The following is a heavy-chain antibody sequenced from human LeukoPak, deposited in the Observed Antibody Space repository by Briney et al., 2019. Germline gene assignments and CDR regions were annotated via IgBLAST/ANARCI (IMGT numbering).Heavy chain of an antibody. Sequence: PGGSLRLSRAASGFIFSSYGMHWVRQAPGKGLEWVAVIWYDGSNKYYADSVKGRFTISRDNSKNTLYLQMNSLRAEDTAVYYCARVPDSGSYSDYWGQGTLVTVSS. CDR1: GFIFSSYG. CDR2: IWYDGSNK. V-gene: IGHV3-33*01. CDR3: ARVPDSGSYSDY. J-gene: IGHJ4*02. D-gene: IGHD1-26*01.